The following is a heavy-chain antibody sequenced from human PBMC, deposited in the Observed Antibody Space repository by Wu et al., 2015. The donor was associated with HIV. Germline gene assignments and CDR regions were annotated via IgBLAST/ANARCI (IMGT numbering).Heavy chain of an antibody. V-gene: IGHV1-69*01. Sequence: QVQLLQSGAEVKKPGASVIISCKASGDTFSTSTFTWVRQTPGQGLQWMGGIIPIFAKAHYARRLQGKVTITADESTNTVYMELTRLASDDTAIYYCAREGRCSTTSCHFDYWGQGTLVTVSS. D-gene: IGHD2-2*01. CDR1: GDTFSTST. CDR2: IIPIFAKA. J-gene: IGHJ4*02. CDR3: AREGRCSTTSCHFDY.